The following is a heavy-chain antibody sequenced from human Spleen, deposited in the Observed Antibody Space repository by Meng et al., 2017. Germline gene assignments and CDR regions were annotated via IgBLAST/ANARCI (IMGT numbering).Heavy chain of an antibody. J-gene: IGHJ4*02. V-gene: IGHV3-21*01. CDR3: TYGDYYFDY. Sequence: EVQSVESGGGLVQPGGSLRFSCAASGLTLSSYSMNWVRQAPGTGLEWVSSISSSSSYIYYADSVKGRFTISRDNAKNSLYLQMNSLRAEDTAVYYCTYGDYYFDYWGQGTLVTVSS. CDR2: ISSSSSYI. D-gene: IGHD4-17*01. CDR1: GLTLSSYS.